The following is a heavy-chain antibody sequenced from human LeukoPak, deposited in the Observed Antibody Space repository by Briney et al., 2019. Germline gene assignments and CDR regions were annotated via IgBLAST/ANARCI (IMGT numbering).Heavy chain of an antibody. CDR2: ISTNGDST. CDR3: ATEFIAAAGIFDY. V-gene: IGHV3-64*02. CDR1: GFTFSTYA. J-gene: IGHJ4*02. Sequence: GGSLRLSCAASGFTFSTYAMHWVRQAPGKGLEYVSAISTNGDSTYYADSVKGRFTISRDNSKNTLYLQMNSLRAEDTAVYYCATEFIAAAGIFDYWGQGTLVTVSS. D-gene: IGHD6-13*01.